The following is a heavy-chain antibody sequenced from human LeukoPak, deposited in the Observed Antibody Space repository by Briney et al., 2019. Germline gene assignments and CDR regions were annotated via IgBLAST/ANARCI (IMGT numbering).Heavy chain of an antibody. J-gene: IGHJ4*02. CDR2: ISGSGGST. CDR3: AKANRITMIVPLDY. CDR1: GFTFSSYA. Sequence: GRSLRLSCAASGFTFSSYAMTWVRQAPGKGLEWVSRISGSGGSTSYADSVKGRFTISRDNSKNTLYLQMNSLRAEDTAVYFCAKANRITMIVPLDYWGQGTLVTVSS. V-gene: IGHV3-23*01. D-gene: IGHD3-22*01.